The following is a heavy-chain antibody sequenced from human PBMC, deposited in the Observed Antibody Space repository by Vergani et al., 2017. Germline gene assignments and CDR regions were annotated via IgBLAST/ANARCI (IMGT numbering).Heavy chain of an antibody. V-gene: IGHV5-51*01. J-gene: IGHJ4*02. Sequence: EVELVQSGPEMRKPGESLKISCKGSEYSFGNYWIGWVRQMPGKGLEWMGIIYPADSDTSYNPSFQGQVTISADTSISTAFLQWDSLKASDTALYYCARHTTYTDSWGQGTLVTVSS. CDR3: ARHTTYTDS. CDR1: EYSFGNYW. D-gene: IGHD1-1*01. CDR2: IYPADSDT.